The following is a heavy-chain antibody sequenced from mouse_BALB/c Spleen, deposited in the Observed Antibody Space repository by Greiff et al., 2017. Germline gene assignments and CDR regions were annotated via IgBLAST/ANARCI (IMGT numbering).Heavy chain of an antibody. CDR2: IWSGGST. CDR1: GFSLTSYG. D-gene: IGHD2-3*01. CDR3: ARNGGYYPLFAY. J-gene: IGHJ3*01. Sequence: QVQLKESGPGLVQPSQSLSITCTVSGFSLTSYGVHWVRQSPGKGLEWLGVIWSGGSTDYNAAFISRLSISKDNSKSQVFFKMNSLQANDTAIYYCARNGGYYPLFAYWGQGTLVTVSA. V-gene: IGHV2-2*02.